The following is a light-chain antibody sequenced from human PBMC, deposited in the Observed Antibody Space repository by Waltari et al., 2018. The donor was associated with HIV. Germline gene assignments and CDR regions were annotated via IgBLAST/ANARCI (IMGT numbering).Light chain of an antibody. CDR3: QHYIGLPLT. CDR2: DAS. CDR1: QDISNY. V-gene: IGKV1-33*01. J-gene: IGKJ4*01. Sequence: IQMTQSPPSLSASIGDRLTITCRASQDISNYLSWFQQKPGKAPRLLIYDASNLETGVPSRFSGSGYGTSFTLTISSLQPEDTATYFCQHYIGLPLTFGGGTRVDIK.